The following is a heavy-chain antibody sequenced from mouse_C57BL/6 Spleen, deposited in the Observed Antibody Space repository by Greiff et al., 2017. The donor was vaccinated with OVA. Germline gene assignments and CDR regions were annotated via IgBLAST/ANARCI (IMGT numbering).Heavy chain of an antibody. D-gene: IGHD2-14*01. CDR2: IDPNSGGT. Sequence: VQLQQPGAELVKPGASVKLSCKASGYTFTSYWMHWVKQRPGRGLEWIGRIDPNSGGTKYNEQFKSKATLTVDKPSSTAYMPLSSLTSEDSAVHYCARYSAYYRNYHAYWGQGTTLTVSS. J-gene: IGHJ2*01. CDR3: ARYSAYYRNYHAY. V-gene: IGHV1-72*01. CDR1: GYTFTSYW.